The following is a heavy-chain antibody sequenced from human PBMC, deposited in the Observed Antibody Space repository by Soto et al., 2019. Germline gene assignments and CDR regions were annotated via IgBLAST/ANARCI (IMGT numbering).Heavy chain of an antibody. V-gene: IGHV5-51*01. J-gene: IGHJ4*02. CDR2: IYPGDSDT. CDR3: ARQYDFWSGYYLFDY. D-gene: IGHD3-3*01. CDR1: GYSFTIYW. Sequence: GESLKISCKGSGYSFTIYWISWVRQMPGKGLEWMGIIYPGDSDTRYSPSFQGQVTISADKSISTAYLQWSSLKASDTAMYYCARQYDFWSGYYLFDYWGQGTLVTVSS.